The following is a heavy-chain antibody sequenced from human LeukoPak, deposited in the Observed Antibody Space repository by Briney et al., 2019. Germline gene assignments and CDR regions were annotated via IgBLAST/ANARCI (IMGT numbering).Heavy chain of an antibody. V-gene: IGHV1-18*01. J-gene: IGHJ6*02. CDR3: ARDQGNRVDYYYYYGMDV. CDR2: ISVYNGNT. D-gene: IGHD2-15*01. Sequence: GASVKVSCKASGYTFTNYGINWVRRAPGQGLEWMGWISVYNGNTNYAQKLQGRVSMTTDTSTTTAYMELRSLRSDDTAVYYCARDQGNRVDYYYYYGMDVWGQGTTVTVSS. CDR1: GYTFTNYG.